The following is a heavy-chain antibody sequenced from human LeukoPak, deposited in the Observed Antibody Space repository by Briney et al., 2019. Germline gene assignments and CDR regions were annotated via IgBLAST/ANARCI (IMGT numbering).Heavy chain of an antibody. CDR2: IYYSGST. V-gene: IGHV4-39*07. CDR1: GGSISSSSYY. CDR3: ARGRVSLDY. J-gene: IGHJ4*02. Sequence: SETLSLTCTVSGGSISSSSYYWGWIRQPPGKGLERIGSIYYSGSTYYNPSLKSRVTISVDTSKNQFSLKLSSVTAADTAVYYCARGRVSLDYWGQGTLVTVSS.